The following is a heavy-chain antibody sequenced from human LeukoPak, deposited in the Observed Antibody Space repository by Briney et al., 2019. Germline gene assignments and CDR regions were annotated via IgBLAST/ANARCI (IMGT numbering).Heavy chain of an antibody. D-gene: IGHD3-9*01. CDR1: GFSFSGSP. CDR3: TRQRPQTGTFDY. J-gene: IGHJ4*02. V-gene: IGHV3-73*01. Sequence: PGGSLRLSCAASGFSFSGSPMHWVRQASGKGLEWVGRVSDRANSYATGYAASVEGRFTISRDDSENTAYLQMNSLIIEDTAVYYCTRQRPQTGTFDYWGQGVLVTVSS. CDR2: VSDRANSYAT.